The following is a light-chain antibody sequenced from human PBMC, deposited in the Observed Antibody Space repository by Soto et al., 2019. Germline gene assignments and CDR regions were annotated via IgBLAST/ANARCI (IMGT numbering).Light chain of an antibody. CDR2: GAS. CDR1: QSVSSN. CDR3: QQYNNWPPWT. Sequence: EIVMTQSPATLSVSPGERATLSCRASQSVSSNLAWYQQKPGQATRLLIYGASTRATGIPARFSGSGSGTEFTLTISSLQSEDFAFYYCQQYNNWPPWTFGQGNKVEIK. V-gene: IGKV3-15*01. J-gene: IGKJ1*01.